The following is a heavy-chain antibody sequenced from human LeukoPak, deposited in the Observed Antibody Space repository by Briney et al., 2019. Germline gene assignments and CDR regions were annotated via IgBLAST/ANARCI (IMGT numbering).Heavy chain of an antibody. CDR2: IIPIFGTA. Sequence: ASVKVSCKASGGTFSSYAISWVRQAPGQGLEWMGGIIPIFGTANYAQKFQGRVTITADKSTSTAYMELSSLRSEDTAVYYCARLGFSYARDYWGQGTLVTVSS. CDR3: ARLGFSYARDY. CDR1: GGTFSSYA. V-gene: IGHV1-69*06. J-gene: IGHJ4*02. D-gene: IGHD5-18*01.